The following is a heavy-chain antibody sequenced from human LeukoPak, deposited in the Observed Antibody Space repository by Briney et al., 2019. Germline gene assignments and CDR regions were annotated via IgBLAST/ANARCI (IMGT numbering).Heavy chain of an antibody. CDR3: VRALAVAEDF. J-gene: IGHJ4*02. V-gene: IGHV3-7*01. Sequence: PGGSLRLSCAVSGFTFNNYWMNWVRQAPGKGLEWVANIKQDGSEKYYVDSVKGRFTISRDNAKKSLYLQMKSLRADDTAVYYCVRALAVAEDFWGQGTLVTVSS. D-gene: IGHD6-19*01. CDR1: GFTFNNYW. CDR2: IKQDGSEK.